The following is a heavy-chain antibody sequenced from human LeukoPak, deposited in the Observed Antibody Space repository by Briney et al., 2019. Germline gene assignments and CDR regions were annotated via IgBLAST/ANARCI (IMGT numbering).Heavy chain of an antibody. V-gene: IGHV3-48*01. Sequence: GGSLRLSCAASGFTFSSYSMSWVRQAPGKGLEWVSYISRSSSSRSSNTVYYADSVRGRFTISRDNSKNTLYLQMNSLRAEDTAVYYCARDSAYSSRTRTLHYWGQGTLVTVSS. CDR2: ISRSSSSRSSNTV. D-gene: IGHD6-19*01. CDR3: ARDSAYSSRTRTLHY. CDR1: GFTFSSYS. J-gene: IGHJ4*02.